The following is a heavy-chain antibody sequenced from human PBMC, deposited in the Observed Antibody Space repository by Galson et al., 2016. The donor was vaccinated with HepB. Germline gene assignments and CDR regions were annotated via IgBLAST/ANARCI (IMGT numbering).Heavy chain of an antibody. CDR3: ARLGVGFWSGYYYGYYFDY. Sequence: QSGAEVKKPGESLKISCKGSGYSFTSYWIGWVRQMPGKGLEWMGIIYPGDSDTRYSPSFQGQVTISADKSISTAYLQWSSLKASDTAMHYCARLGVGFWSGYYYGYYFDYWGQGTLVTVSS. V-gene: IGHV5-51*01. CDR2: IYPGDSDT. D-gene: IGHD3-3*01. CDR1: GYSFTSYW. J-gene: IGHJ4*02.